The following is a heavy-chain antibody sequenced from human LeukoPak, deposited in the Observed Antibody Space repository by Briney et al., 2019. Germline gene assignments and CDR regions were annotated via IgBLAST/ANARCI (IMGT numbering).Heavy chain of an antibody. CDR3: ARDNLHSSGDGP. J-gene: IGHJ5*02. Sequence: GGSLRLSCAASEFSVSESYMSRVRQAPGKGLEWVSIIYSSGSTYYADSVKGRFTISRDNSKNTLYLQMNSLRVEDTAIYYCARDNLHSSGDGPWGSGTLVTVSS. CDR1: EFSVSESY. CDR2: IYSSGST. V-gene: IGHV3-66*01. D-gene: IGHD2-15*01.